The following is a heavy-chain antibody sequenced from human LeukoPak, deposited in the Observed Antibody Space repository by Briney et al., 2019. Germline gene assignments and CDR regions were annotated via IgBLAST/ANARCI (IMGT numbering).Heavy chain of an antibody. V-gene: IGHV3-48*01. CDR2: ITRSSSPI. CDR1: GLSFSAYS. Sequence: GGSLRLSCAASGLSFSAYSMSWVRQAPGKGLEWVSYITRSSSPIYYADSVRGRFTISRDNAKNSLYLQMNSPRADDTAVYYCTRDPNALDFWGQGTLVTVSP. CDR3: TRDPNALDF. J-gene: IGHJ4*02.